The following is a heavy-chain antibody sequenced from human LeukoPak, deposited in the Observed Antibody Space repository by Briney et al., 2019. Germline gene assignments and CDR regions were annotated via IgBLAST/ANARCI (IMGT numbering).Heavy chain of an antibody. CDR2: IYYSGST. Sequence: SETLSLTCTVSGGSICSYYWSWIRQPPGKGLEGMGDIYYSGSTNHNPSLKRRVTISVDTSKNQFSLKLSSVTAADTAVYYCAREGPRYYDSSGYYGFYYYWGQGTLVTASS. V-gene: IGHV4-59*01. D-gene: IGHD3-22*01. CDR3: AREGPRYYDSSGYYGFYYY. CDR1: GGSICSYY. J-gene: IGHJ4*02.